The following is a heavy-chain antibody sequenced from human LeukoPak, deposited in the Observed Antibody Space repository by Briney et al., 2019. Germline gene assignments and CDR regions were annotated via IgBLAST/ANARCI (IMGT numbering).Heavy chain of an antibody. Sequence: PSETLALTCTVSGGSSSSYHWSWIRHPPGEGLEWYGYIYYSGHTNYNASLNSRVTISVDPSKNQFSLKLSSVTAGDTAVYYCARYYGSGSGYFDYWGQGTLVTVSS. CDR2: IYYSGHT. J-gene: IGHJ4*02. D-gene: IGHD3-10*01. CDR3: ARYYGSGSGYFDY. V-gene: IGHV4-59*08. CDR1: GGSSSSYH.